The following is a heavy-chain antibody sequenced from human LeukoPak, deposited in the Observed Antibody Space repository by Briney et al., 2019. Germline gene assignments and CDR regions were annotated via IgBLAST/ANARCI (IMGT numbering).Heavy chain of an antibody. CDR1: GGSISSSSYY. J-gene: IGHJ6*02. CDR2: IYYSGST. CDR3: ARDVDYDFWSGPLDYYYYGMDV. D-gene: IGHD3-3*01. V-gene: IGHV4-39*02. Sequence: SETLSLTCTVSGGSISSSSYYWGWIRQPPGKGLEWIGSIYYSGSTYYNPSLKSRVTISVDTSKNQFSLKLSSVTAADTAVYYCARDVDYDFWSGPLDYYYYGMDVWGQGTTVTVSS.